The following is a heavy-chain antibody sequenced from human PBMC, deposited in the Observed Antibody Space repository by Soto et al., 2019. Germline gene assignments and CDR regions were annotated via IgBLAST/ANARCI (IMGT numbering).Heavy chain of an antibody. J-gene: IGHJ5*02. D-gene: IGHD2-15*01. CDR1: GDSVSSNSAA. CDR3: ARAHCSGGSCWAWSNWFDP. V-gene: IGHV6-1*01. CDR2: TYYRSKWYN. Sequence: SQTLSLTCAISGDSVSSNSAAWNWIRQSPSRGLEWLGRTYYRSKWYNDYAVSVKSRITINPDTSKNQFSLQLNSVTPEDTAVYYCARAHCSGGSCWAWSNWFDPWGQGTLVTV.